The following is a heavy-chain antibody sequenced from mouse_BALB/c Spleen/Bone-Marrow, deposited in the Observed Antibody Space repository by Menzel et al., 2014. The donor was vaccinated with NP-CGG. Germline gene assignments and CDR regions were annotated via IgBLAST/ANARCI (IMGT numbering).Heavy chain of an antibody. V-gene: IGHV5-6-2*01. D-gene: IGHD2-10*02. J-gene: IGHJ2*01. Sequence: DVMLVESGGGLVKLGGSLKLSCAASGFTFSSYYMSWVRQTPEKRLELVAAINSNGGSTYYPDTVKGRFTISRDNAKNTLYLQMSSLKPEDTALYYCARHGGYGNYFDYWGQGTTLTVSS. CDR2: INSNGGST. CDR3: ARHGGYGNYFDY. CDR1: GFTFSSYY.